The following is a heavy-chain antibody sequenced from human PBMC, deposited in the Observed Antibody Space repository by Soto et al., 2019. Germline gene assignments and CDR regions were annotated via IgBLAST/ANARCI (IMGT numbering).Heavy chain of an antibody. J-gene: IGHJ5*02. CDR1: GGSISSGGYY. CDR2: IYYSGGT. V-gene: IGHV4-31*03. CDR3: ARALYSRPKPSWFDP. Sequence: PSETLSLTCTVSGGSISSGGYYWSGIRQHPGKGLEWIGYIYYSGGTSYNPSLKSRVTISVDTSKNQFSLKLSSVTAADTAVYYCARALYSRPKPSWFDPWGQGTLVTVSS. D-gene: IGHD6-13*01.